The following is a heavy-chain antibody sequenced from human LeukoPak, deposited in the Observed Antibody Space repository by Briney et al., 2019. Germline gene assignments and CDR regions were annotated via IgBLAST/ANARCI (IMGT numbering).Heavy chain of an antibody. D-gene: IGHD3-10*01. CDR1: GGSFSGYY. J-gene: IGHJ4*02. V-gene: IGHV4-34*01. CDR2: INHSGST. CDR3: ARGPVATMVRGVKIGPPLDY. Sequence: SETLSLTCAVCGGSFSGYYWSWIRQPPGKGLEWIGEINHSGSTNYNPSLKSRVTISVDTSKNQFSLKLSSVTAADTAVYYCARGPVATMVRGVKIGPPLDYWGQGTLVTVSS.